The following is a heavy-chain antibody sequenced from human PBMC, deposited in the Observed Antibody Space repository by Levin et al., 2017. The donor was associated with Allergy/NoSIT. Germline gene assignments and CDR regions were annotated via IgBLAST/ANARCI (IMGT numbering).Heavy chain of an antibody. D-gene: IGHD4-17*01. Sequence: LSLTCAASGFTFSNAWMSWVRQAPGKGLEWVGRIKSKTDGGTTDYAAPVKGRFTISRDDSKNTLYLQMNSLKTEDTAVYYCTTADYGDYVFNYWGQGTLVTVSS. J-gene: IGHJ4*02. V-gene: IGHV3-15*01. CDR1: GFTFSNAW. CDR3: TTADYGDYVFNY. CDR2: IKSKTDGGTT.